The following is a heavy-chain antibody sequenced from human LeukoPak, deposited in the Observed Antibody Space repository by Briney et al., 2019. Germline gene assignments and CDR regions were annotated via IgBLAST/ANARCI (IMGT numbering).Heavy chain of an antibody. CDR3: ARVSLLPAAMGYYYYYYMDL. Sequence: GGSLRLSCAAAGFTSSSSYMSWVGQAPGKGLEWVSVIYSGGSAFYADSMKGRFTVSRDGSKNTLYLQMNSLRAEDTAVYYCARVSLLPAAMGYYYYYYMDLWGKGPTVTVSS. CDR2: IYSGGSA. V-gene: IGHV3-53*01. J-gene: IGHJ6*03. D-gene: IGHD2-2*01. CDR1: GFTSSSSY.